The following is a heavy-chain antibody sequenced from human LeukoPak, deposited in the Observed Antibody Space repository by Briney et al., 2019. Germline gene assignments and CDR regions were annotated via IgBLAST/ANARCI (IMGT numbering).Heavy chain of an antibody. D-gene: IGHD7-27*01. V-gene: IGHV3-7*01. CDR3: ARGHVDTTMTGEYDY. J-gene: IGHJ4*02. Sequence: PGGSLRLSCVVSGFTFSSNWMSWVRQAPGKGVEWVANIKYDGHEIYYVDSVKGRFTISRDNAKNSLYLQMNSLRAEDTAVYYCARGHVDTTMTGEYDYWGQGTLVTVSS. CDR1: GFTFSSNW. CDR2: IKYDGHEI.